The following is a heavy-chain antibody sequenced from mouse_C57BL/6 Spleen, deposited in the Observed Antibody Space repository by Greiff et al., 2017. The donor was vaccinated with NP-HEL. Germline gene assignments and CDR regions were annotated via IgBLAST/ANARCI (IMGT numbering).Heavy chain of an antibody. CDR3: VRLADYYGSRGGYAMDY. CDR2: IRSKSNNYAT. Sequence: VQLKESGGGLVQPKGSLKLSCAASGFSFNTYAMNWVRQAPGKGLEWVARIRSKSNNYATYYADSVKDRFTISRDDSESMLYLQMNNLKTEDTAMYYCVRLADYYGSRGGYAMDYWGQGTSVTVSS. J-gene: IGHJ4*01. V-gene: IGHV10-1*01. D-gene: IGHD1-1*01. CDR1: GFSFNTYA.